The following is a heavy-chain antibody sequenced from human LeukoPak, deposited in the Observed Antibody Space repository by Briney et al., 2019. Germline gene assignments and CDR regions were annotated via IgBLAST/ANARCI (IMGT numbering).Heavy chain of an antibody. CDR3: ARVAFGITIFGVVIQVGWFDP. D-gene: IGHD3-3*01. CDR2: INHSGST. Sequence: SETLSLTCAVYGGSFSGYYWSWIRQPPGKGLEWIGEINHSGSTNYNPSLKSRVTISVDTSKNQFSLKLSSVTAADTAVYYCARVAFGITIFGVVIQVGWFDPWGQGTLVTVSS. CDR1: GGSFSGYY. J-gene: IGHJ5*02. V-gene: IGHV4-34*01.